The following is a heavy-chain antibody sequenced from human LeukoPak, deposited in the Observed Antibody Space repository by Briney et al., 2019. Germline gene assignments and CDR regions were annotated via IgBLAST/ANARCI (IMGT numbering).Heavy chain of an antibody. CDR1: VYTFTDYY. V-gene: IGHV1-8*02. CDR3: ARRNWGIAAADY. Sequence: GASVKVTCKASVYTFTDYYMHWVRQAPGQGLVWMGWINPNSGNTGYAQKFQSRVTMTRNTSISTAYMELSSLRSEDTAVYYCARRNWGIAAADYWGQGTLVTVSS. D-gene: IGHD6-13*01. CDR2: INPNSGNT. J-gene: IGHJ4*02.